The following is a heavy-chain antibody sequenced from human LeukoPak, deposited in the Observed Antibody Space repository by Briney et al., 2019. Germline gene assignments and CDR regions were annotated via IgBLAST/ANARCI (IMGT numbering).Heavy chain of an antibody. CDR2: ISYDGSNK. J-gene: IGHJ3*02. CDR1: GFTFSSYA. Sequence: PGGSLRLSCAASGFTFSSYAMHWVRQAPGKGLEWVAVISYDGSNKNYADSVKGRFTISRDNSKNTLYLQMNSLRAEDTAVYYCATLPGLDSSSSSGAFDIWGQGTMVTVSS. CDR3: ATLPGLDSSSSSGAFDI. D-gene: IGHD6-13*01. V-gene: IGHV3-30-3*01.